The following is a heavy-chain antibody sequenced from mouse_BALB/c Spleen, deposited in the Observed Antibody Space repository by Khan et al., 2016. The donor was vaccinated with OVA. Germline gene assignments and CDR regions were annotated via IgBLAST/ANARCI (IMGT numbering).Heavy chain of an antibody. CDR2: INPSNGYT. V-gene: IGHV1-4*01. CDR1: GYTFTSYT. CDR3: VRDGADHRNDGWFAY. Sequence: VQLQESGAELARPGASVKMSCKASGYTFTSYTIHWIKLRPGQGLEWIGYINPSNGYTNYNQKFRDKATLTADKSSTTAYMQLSSLPSDDSAVYNCVRDGADHRNDGWFAYWGQGTLVTVSA. D-gene: IGHD2-14*01. J-gene: IGHJ3*01.